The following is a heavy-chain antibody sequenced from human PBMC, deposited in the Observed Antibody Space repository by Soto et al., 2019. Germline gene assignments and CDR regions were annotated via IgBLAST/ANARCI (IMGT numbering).Heavy chain of an antibody. V-gene: IGHV3-23*01. Sequence: EVQLLESGGGLVQPGGSLTLSCAASGFTFSSYAMTWVRQAPGKGLEWVSGISGGGVSTYYADSVKGRFIISRDNSMNTLYLQMNRLRAEDTAVYYCAKDAISMVRGVNNGFDPWGQGTLVTVSS. CDR3: AKDAISMVRGVNNGFDP. D-gene: IGHD3-10*01. J-gene: IGHJ5*02. CDR1: GFTFSSYA. CDR2: ISGGGVST.